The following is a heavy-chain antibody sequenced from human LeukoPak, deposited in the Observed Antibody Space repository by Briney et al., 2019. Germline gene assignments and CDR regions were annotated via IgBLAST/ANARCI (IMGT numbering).Heavy chain of an antibody. CDR2: IIPIFGTA. Sequence: SVKVSCKASGGTFSSYAISWVRQAPGQGLEWMGGIIPIFGTANYAQKFQGRVTITADESTSTAYMELSSLRSEDTAVYYCARGGYDILTVVIEYYFDYWGQGTLVTVYS. J-gene: IGHJ4*02. CDR3: ARGGYDILTVVIEYYFDY. D-gene: IGHD3-9*01. CDR1: GGTFSSYA. V-gene: IGHV1-69*01.